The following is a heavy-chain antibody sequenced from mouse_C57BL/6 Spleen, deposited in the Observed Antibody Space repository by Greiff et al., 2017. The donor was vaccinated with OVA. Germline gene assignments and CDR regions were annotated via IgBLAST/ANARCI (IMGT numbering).Heavy chain of an antibody. CDR1: GFNIKDYY. CDR3: ARSSTTVVAYYYAMDY. J-gene: IGHJ4*01. D-gene: IGHD1-1*01. V-gene: IGHV14-2*01. Sequence: VQLKQSGAELVKPGASVKLSCKASGFNIKDYYMHWVKQRTEQGLEWIGRIDPADGETNYAQKFQGKATITADKSSNTAYLQLSSLTSEDTAVYYCARSSTTVVAYYYAMDYWGQGTSVTVSS. CDR2: IDPADGET.